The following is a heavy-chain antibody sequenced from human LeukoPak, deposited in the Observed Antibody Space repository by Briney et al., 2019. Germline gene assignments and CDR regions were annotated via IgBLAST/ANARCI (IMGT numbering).Heavy chain of an antibody. J-gene: IGHJ5*02. Sequence: ASVKVSCKASEYTFTSYDINWVRQATGQGLEWMGWMNPNSGNTVYAQKFQGRVTMTRDTSISTAYMELSSLRSEDTVMYYCARKNYCSGGSCYSRGWFDPWGQGTLVTVSS. CDR2: MNPNSGNT. V-gene: IGHV1-8*01. D-gene: IGHD2-15*01. CDR1: EYTFTSYD. CDR3: ARKNYCSGGSCYSRGWFDP.